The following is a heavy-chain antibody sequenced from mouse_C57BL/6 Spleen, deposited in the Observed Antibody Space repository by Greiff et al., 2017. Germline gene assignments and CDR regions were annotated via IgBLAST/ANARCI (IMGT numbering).Heavy chain of an antibody. D-gene: IGHD2-10*02. CDR1: GYTFTSYW. CDR3: ARDAGYGNYLDY. J-gene: IGHJ2*01. CDR2: IDPSDSET. V-gene: IGHV1-52*01. Sequence: QVQLQQPGAELVRPGSSVKLSCKASGYTFTSYWMHWVKQRPIQGLEWIGNIDPSDSETHYNQKFKDKATLTVDKSSSTAYMQLSSLTSEDSAVYYCARDAGYGNYLDYWGQGTTLTVSS.